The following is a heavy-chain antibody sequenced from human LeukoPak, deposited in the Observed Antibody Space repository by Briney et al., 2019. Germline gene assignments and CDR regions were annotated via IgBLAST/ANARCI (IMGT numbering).Heavy chain of an antibody. CDR2: IWYDGSNK. Sequence: GGSLRLSCAASGFTFSSYGMHWVRQAPGKGLEWVAVIWYDGSNKYYADSVKGRFTISRDNSKNTLYLQMNSLRAEDTAVYYCAREGYYDSSGYTQSGVFDIWGQGTMVTVSS. CDR1: GFTFSSYG. CDR3: AREGYYDSSGYTQSGVFDI. D-gene: IGHD3-22*01. V-gene: IGHV3-33*01. J-gene: IGHJ3*02.